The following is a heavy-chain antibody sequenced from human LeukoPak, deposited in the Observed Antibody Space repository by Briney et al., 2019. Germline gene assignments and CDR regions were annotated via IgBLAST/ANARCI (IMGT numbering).Heavy chain of an antibody. CDR2: INSDGSNI. D-gene: IGHD3-16*01. CDR1: GFTFSSYW. Sequence: GGSLRLSCAASGFTFSSYWMNWVRQAPGEGLVWVSRINSDGSNINYADSVKGRFTISRDNAKNSLYLQMSSLRAEDTAVYFCARGGGLDVWGQGATVTVSS. J-gene: IGHJ6*02. CDR3: ARGGGLDV. V-gene: IGHV3-74*01.